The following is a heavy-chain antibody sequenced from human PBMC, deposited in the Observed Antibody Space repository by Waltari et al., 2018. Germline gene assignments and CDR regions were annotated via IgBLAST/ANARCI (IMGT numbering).Heavy chain of an antibody. CDR1: GYSISSGYY. CDR2: IYHSGST. CDR3: ARVGVTADFWSGYYRYYYYYMEV. J-gene: IGHJ6*03. D-gene: IGHD3-3*01. Sequence: QVQLQESGPGLVKPSETLSLTCAVSGYSISSGYYWGWIRQPPGKGLGWIGSIYHSGSTYYNPSLKSRVTISVDTSKNQFSLKLSSVTAADTAVYYCARVGVTADFWSGYYRYYYYYMEVWGKGTTVTVSS. V-gene: IGHV4-38-2*01.